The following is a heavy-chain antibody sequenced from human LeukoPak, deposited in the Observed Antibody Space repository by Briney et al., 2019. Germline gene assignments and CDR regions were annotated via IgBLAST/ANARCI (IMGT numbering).Heavy chain of an antibody. D-gene: IGHD3-3*01. Sequence: PGGALRLSCAASGFSFSNYAMHWVRQDPGKGLEGVAVIAYQGSNKDYAYPVKGRFTIPRDNSKNTLYLQMNSLRAEDTAVYYCARAGEGDFWSGFYYYMDVWGKGTTVTVSS. CDR2: IAYQGSNK. CDR3: ARAGEGDFWSGFYYYMDV. J-gene: IGHJ6*03. CDR1: GFSFSNYA. V-gene: IGHV3-30*04.